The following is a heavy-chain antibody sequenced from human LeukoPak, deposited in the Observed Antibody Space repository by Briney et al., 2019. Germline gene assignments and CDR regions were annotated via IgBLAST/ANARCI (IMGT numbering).Heavy chain of an antibody. CDR3: ARGWQQSPTTPDYYMDV. J-gene: IGHJ6*03. D-gene: IGHD2-15*01. V-gene: IGHV4-39*07. Sequence: PSETLSLTCTASGGSIFSSNSYWGWIRQPPGKGLEWIGSIYYSGNTYYNASLKSRVTISVDTSKNQFSLKLSSVTAADTAVYYCARGWQQSPTTPDYYMDVWGKGTTVTVSS. CDR2: IYYSGNT. CDR1: GGSIFSSNSY.